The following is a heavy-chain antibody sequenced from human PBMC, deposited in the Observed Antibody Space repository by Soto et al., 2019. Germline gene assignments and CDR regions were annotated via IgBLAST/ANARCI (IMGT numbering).Heavy chain of an antibody. CDR1: GGTFSRYT. CDR3: ARYYSSSWYPYYYGMDV. CDR2: IIPIFGTA. J-gene: IGHJ6*02. D-gene: IGHD6-13*01. Sequence: SVKVSCKASGGTFSRYTINWVRQAPGQGLEWMGGIIPIFGTANYAQKFQGRVTITADESTSTAYMELSSLRSEDTAVYYCARYYSSSWYPYYYGMDVWGQGTTVTVSS. V-gene: IGHV1-69*13.